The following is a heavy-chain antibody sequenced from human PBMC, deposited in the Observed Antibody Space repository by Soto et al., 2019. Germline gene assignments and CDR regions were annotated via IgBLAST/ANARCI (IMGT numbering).Heavy chain of an antibody. CDR2: MNPNRNNT. J-gene: IGHJ5*01. CDR3: ARSDGYHLNLLDF. V-gene: IGHV1-8*01. Sequence: ASVKVSCKASGYTFASYDINWVRQAPGQGLEWMGWMNPNRNNTGYAQKFQGRLTMTRDIALSIAHMELSSLRNEDTAVYYCARSDGYHLNLLDFWGQGTLVTGSS. CDR1: GYTFASYD. D-gene: IGHD2-21*01.